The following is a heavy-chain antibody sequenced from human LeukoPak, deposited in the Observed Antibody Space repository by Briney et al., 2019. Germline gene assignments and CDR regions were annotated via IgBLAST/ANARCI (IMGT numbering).Heavy chain of an antibody. V-gene: IGHV4-59*01. CDR3: AGMRITTPTVRTLDY. CDR1: GGSISSYY. CDR2: IYYSGST. Sequence: SETLSLTCTVSGGSISSYYWSWIRQPPGKGLEWIAYIYYSGSTNYNPSLKSRVTISVDTSKNQFSLKLSSVTAAVTAVYYCAGMRITTPTVRTLDYWGQGTLVTVSS. J-gene: IGHJ4*02. D-gene: IGHD1-14*01.